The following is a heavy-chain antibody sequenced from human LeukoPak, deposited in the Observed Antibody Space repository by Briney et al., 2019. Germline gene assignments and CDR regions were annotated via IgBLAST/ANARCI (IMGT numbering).Heavy chain of an antibody. Sequence: SEPLSLTCTVSGGPISSYYWSWIRQPPGKGREGIGYNYYSESTNHNPSLKSPVTISVDTSQNQFSLKLSSVTAPDTAVYYCGITNYNPSLKSRVTISVDTSKNQFALKLSAGTAADTAVYYCARGGRAAAGVIFCDYCVEATLLTVSP. CDR2: NYYSEST. V-gene: IGHV4-59*13. CDR3: GITNYNPSLKSRVTISVDTSKNQFALKLSAGTAADTAVYYCARGGRAAAGVIFCDY. J-gene: IGHJ4*02. D-gene: IGHD3-10*01. CDR1: GGPISSYY.